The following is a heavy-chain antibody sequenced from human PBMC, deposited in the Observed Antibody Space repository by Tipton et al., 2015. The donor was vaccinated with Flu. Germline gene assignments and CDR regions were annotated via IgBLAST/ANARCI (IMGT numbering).Heavy chain of an antibody. Sequence: TLSLTCTVSGGSISSSGYYWSWIRQHPGKGLEWIGYIYYSGSTYYNPSLKSRVTISVDTSKNQFSLKLSSVTAADTAVYYCARWYYDILTGYYTQGPNFDYWGQGTLVTVSS. CDR3: ARWYYDILTGYYTQGPNFDY. D-gene: IGHD3-9*01. J-gene: IGHJ4*02. CDR2: IYYSGST. CDR1: GGSISSSGYY. V-gene: IGHV4-31*03.